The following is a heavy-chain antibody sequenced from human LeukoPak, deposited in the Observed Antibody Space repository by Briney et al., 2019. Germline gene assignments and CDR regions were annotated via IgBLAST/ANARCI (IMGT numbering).Heavy chain of an antibody. J-gene: IGHJ4*02. CDR3: ARLPGGIQLWGRSFDY. CDR2: IYHSGST. CDR1: GYSISSGYY. V-gene: IGHV4-38-2*01. Sequence: SETLSLTCAVSGYSISSGYYWGWIRQPPGKGLEWIGSIYHSGSTYYNPSLKSRVTISVDTSKNQFSLKLSSMTAADTAVYYCARLPGGIQLWGRSFDYWGQGTLVTVSS. D-gene: IGHD5-18*01.